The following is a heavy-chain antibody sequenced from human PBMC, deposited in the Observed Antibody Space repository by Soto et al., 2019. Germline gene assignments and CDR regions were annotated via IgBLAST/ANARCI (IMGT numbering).Heavy chain of an antibody. V-gene: IGHV3-23*01. J-gene: IGHJ6*02. Sequence: PGGSLRLSCAASGFTFDNYAMNWVRQAPGKGLEWVSGITGSGENTYYADSAKGRFTISRDNSKNTLYVQLNSLRVKDTAIYYCAKVSLGATTITDFYYYGMDVWGQGTMVTVSS. CDR1: GFTFDNYA. D-gene: IGHD1-26*01. CDR2: ITGSGENT. CDR3: AKVSLGATTITDFYYYGMDV.